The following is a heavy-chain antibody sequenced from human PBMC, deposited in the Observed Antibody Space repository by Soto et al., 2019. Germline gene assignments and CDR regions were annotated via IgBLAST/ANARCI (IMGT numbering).Heavy chain of an antibody. V-gene: IGHV3-74*01. D-gene: IGHD3-10*02. CDR1: GFTFRNYW. CDR2: INLDGRST. CDR3: TSCIFGPRDS. J-gene: IGHJ4*02. Sequence: GGSLRLSCAAPGFTFRNYWMHWVRQAPGKGLLSVSRINLDGRSTSYADSVKDRFTISRDNAENSLVLQMNILRAEDTSLYYCTSCIFGPRDSWGQGTLGTVAS.